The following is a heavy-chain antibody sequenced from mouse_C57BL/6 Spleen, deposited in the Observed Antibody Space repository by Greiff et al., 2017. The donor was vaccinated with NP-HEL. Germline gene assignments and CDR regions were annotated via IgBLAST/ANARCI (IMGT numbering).Heavy chain of an antibody. CDR3: GRAYYYGSSYY. V-gene: IGHV3-6*01. CDR2: ISYDGSN. D-gene: IGHD1-1*01. Sequence: EVQLQESGPGLVKPSQSLSLTCSVTGYSITSGYYWNWIRQSPGNKLEWMGYISYDGSNNYNPSLKNRITITRDTSKNQFFLKLNSVTTEDTATYYCGRAYYYGSSYYWGQGTTLTVSS. J-gene: IGHJ2*01. CDR1: GYSITSGYY.